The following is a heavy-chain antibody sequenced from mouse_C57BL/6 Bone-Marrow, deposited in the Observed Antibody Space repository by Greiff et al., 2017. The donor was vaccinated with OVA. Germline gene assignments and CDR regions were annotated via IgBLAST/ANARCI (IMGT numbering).Heavy chain of an antibody. Sequence: EVQLQQSGPELVKPGASVKIPCKASGYTFTDYNMDWVKQSHGKSLEWIGDINPNNGGTIYNQKFKGKATLTVDKSSSTAYMELRSLTSEDTAVYYCARWTTVVAPYAMDYWGQGTAVTVSS. CDR2: INPNNGGT. CDR1: GYTFTDYN. D-gene: IGHD1-1*01. V-gene: IGHV1-18*01. CDR3: ARWTTVVAPYAMDY. J-gene: IGHJ4*01.